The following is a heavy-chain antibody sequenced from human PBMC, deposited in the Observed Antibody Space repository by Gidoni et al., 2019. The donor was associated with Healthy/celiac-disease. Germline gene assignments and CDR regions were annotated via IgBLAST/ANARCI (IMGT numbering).Heavy chain of an antibody. CDR1: GYTFTNYW. J-gene: IGHJ4*02. V-gene: IGHV5-10-1*01. Sequence: DVQLVQSGAEVQKPGESLRISCKGSGYTFTNYWINWVRQMPGKGLEWMGRIDPSDSYTNYSPSFQGHVTISADKSISTAYLQWSSLKASDTAMYYCARQGSDWAYYFDYWGQGTLVTVSS. CDR3: ARQGSDWAYYFDY. D-gene: IGHD6-19*01. CDR2: IDPSDSYT.